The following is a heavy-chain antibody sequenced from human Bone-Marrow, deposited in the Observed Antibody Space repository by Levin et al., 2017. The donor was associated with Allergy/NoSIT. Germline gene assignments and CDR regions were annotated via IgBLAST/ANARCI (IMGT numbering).Heavy chain of an antibody. J-gene: IGHJ4*02. CDR3: ARDRGFGRATLSFDY. CDR1: GYTFTGYY. D-gene: IGHD3-10*01. Sequence: ASVKVSCKASGYTFTGYYMHWVRQAPGQGLEWMGWINPNSGGTNYAQKFQGRVTMTRDTSISTAYMELSRLRSDDTAVYYCARDRGFGRATLSFDYWGQGTLVTVSS. CDR2: INPNSGGT. V-gene: IGHV1-2*02.